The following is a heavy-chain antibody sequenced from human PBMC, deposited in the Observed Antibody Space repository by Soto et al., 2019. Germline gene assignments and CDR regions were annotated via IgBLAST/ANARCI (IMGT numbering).Heavy chain of an antibody. D-gene: IGHD4-17*01. CDR2: IWYDGSNK. J-gene: IGHJ4*02. Sequence: QVQLVESGGGVVQPGRSLRLSCAASGFTFSSYGMHWVRQAPGKGLEWVAVIWYDGSNKYYADSVKGRFTISRDNSKNTLYLQMNSLRAEDTAVYYCARDGDYGGNLGGMPGGYWGQGTLVTVSS. CDR1: GFTFSSYG. V-gene: IGHV3-33*01. CDR3: ARDGDYGGNLGGMPGGY.